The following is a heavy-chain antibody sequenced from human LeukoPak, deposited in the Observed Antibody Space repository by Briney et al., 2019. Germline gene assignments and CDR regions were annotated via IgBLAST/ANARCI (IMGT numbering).Heavy chain of an antibody. V-gene: IGHV1-18*01. CDR3: ARDRGRFLEWLLDGIDY. CDR1: GYTFTSYG. J-gene: IGHJ4*02. CDR2: ISAYNGNT. D-gene: IGHD3-3*01. Sequence: ASVKVSCKASGYTFTSYGISWVRQAPGRGLEWMGWISAYNGNTNYAQKLQGRVTMTTDTSTSTAYMELRSLRSDDTAVYYCARDRGRFLEWLLDGIDYWGQGTLVTVSS.